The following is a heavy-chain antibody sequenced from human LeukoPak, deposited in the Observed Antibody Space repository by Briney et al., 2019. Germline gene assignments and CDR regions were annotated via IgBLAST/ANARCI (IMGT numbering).Heavy chain of an antibody. J-gene: IGHJ6*03. V-gene: IGHV3-73*01. D-gene: IGHD2-21*02. Sequence: GGSLRLSCAASGFSLSDSAIHWVRQASGKGLEWVGRIRSKDNGDATTYGASVKGRFTIFRDDSKNTAYLQMNSLQAEDTAVYFCTRRGGDPSYFYYHMDVWGTGTTVTVSS. CDR3: TRRGGDPSYFYYHMDV. CDR2: IRSKDNGDAT. CDR1: GFSLSDSA.